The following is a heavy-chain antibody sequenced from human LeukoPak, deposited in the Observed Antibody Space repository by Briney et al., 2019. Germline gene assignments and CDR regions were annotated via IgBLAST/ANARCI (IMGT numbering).Heavy chain of an antibody. CDR3: ARLGYSSGSDY. V-gene: IGHV1-18*01. Sequence: ASVKVSCNASGYTFTSYGISWVRQAPGQGLEWMGWISAYNGNTNYAQKLQGRVTMTRDTSISTAYMELSRLRSDDTAVYYCARLGYSSGSDYWGQGTLVTVSS. J-gene: IGHJ4*02. CDR1: GYTFTSYG. CDR2: ISAYNGNT. D-gene: IGHD6-19*01.